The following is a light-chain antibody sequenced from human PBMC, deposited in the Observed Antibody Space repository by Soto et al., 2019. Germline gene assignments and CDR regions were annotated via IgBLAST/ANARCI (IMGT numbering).Light chain of an antibody. CDR2: EVT. J-gene: IGLJ1*01. Sequence: QSVLTQPASVSGSPGQSIAISCTGTRSDVGAYNYASWYQQHPGKAPKLMISEVTNRPSGVSDRFSGSKSGNTASLTISGLQAEDEADYYCSSFTSRFTFVFGTGTKVT. CDR1: RSDVGAYNY. CDR3: SSFTSRFTFV. V-gene: IGLV2-14*01.